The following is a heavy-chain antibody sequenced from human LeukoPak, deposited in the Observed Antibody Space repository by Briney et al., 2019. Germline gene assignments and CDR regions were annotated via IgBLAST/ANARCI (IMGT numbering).Heavy chain of an antibody. Sequence: SETLSLTCTVSGGSISSYYWSWIRQPPGKGLEWIGYIYYSGSTNYNPSLKSRVTISVDTSKNQFSLKLSSVTAADTAVYYCAGDGDVLLWFGESFSFDYWGQGTLVTVSS. J-gene: IGHJ4*02. CDR1: GGSISSYY. D-gene: IGHD3-10*01. CDR3: AGDGDVLLWFGESFSFDY. CDR2: IYYSGST. V-gene: IGHV4-59*01.